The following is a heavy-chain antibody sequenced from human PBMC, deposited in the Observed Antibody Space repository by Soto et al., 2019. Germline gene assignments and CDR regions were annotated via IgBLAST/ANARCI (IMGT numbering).Heavy chain of an antibody. CDR1: GFTVSNIY. CDR3: LFWTPPFDY. V-gene: IGHV3-66*01. J-gene: IGHJ4*02. Sequence: EVHLVESGGDLVQPGGSLRLSCAASGFTVSNIYMRWVRQAPGKGLEWVSSIHSGGNADYADSVKGRFTISRDNSKNTLQLQMDNLRVEDTAMYDCLFWTPPFDYWGQGILVTVSA. D-gene: IGHD3-3*01. CDR2: IHSGGNA.